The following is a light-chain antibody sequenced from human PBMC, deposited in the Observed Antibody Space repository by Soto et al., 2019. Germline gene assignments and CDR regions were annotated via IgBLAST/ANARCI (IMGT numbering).Light chain of an antibody. CDR1: SSDVAIYNY. J-gene: IGLJ1*01. CDR3: CSYAGSYTFARNV. CDR2: DVS. Sequence: QSVLTQPRSVAGSPGQSVSISCTGTSSDVAIYNYISWYQQHPGEAPKLMIHDVSERPSGVPGRFSGSKSGNTASLTISGLQAEDEADYYCCSYAGSYTFARNVFGTGTKVTVL. V-gene: IGLV2-11*01.